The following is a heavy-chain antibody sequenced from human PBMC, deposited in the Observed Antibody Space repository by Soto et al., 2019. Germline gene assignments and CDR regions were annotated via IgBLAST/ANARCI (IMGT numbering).Heavy chain of an antibody. J-gene: IGHJ4*02. CDR1: GGSISSYY. D-gene: IGHD2-2*01. V-gene: IGHV4-59*01. CDR3: ARYYCSSDTCYYFDY. Sequence: PSETLSLTCTVSGGSISSYYWSWIRQTPGMGLEWIGYIYYTGSTNYNPSLKSRVSFSVDTSKNQFSLMLSSVTAADTAVYYCARYYCSSDTCYYFDYWGQGTLVTVSS. CDR2: IYYTGST.